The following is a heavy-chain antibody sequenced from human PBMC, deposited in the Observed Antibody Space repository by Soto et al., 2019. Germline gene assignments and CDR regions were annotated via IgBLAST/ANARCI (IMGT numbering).Heavy chain of an antibody. CDR3: ARSIAARPIYYFDY. CDR2: IYYSGST. J-gene: IGHJ4*02. Sequence: SETLSLTCTVSGGSISSSSYYWGWIRQPPGKGLEWIGSIYYSGSTYYNPSLKSRVTISVDTSKNQFSLKLSSVTAADTAVYYCARSIAARPIYYFDYWGQGTRVTVSS. V-gene: IGHV4-39*01. CDR1: GGSISSSSYY. D-gene: IGHD6-6*01.